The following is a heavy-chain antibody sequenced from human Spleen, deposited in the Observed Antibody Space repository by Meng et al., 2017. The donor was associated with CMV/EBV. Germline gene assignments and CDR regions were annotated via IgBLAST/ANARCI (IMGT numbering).Heavy chain of an antibody. CDR2: TSGSGVNT. D-gene: IGHD6-13*01. J-gene: IGHJ4*02. CDR1: GFNCSSDA. V-gene: IGHV3-23*01. CDR3: AKLSPAGTTDY. Sequence: SCAASGFNCSSDARSRVRQAPGKGLEWVSGTSGSGVNTYYEDSVKGRFTISRDNPKNTLYLQMNRLRAEDTAIYYCAKLSPAGTTDYWGQGTLVTVSS.